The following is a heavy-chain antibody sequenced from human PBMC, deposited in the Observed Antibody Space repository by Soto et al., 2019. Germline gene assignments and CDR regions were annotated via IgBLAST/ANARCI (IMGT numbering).Heavy chain of an antibody. CDR1: GFTFSSYS. Sequence: GGSLRLSCAASGFTFSSYSMNWVRQAPGKGLEWVSSISSSSSYIYYADSVKGRLTISRDNAKNSLYLQMNSLRAEDTAVYYCAREGDDYYDSSGYYPDYYYYYGMDVWGQGTTVTVSS. CDR3: AREGDDYYDSSGYYPDYYYYYGMDV. D-gene: IGHD3-22*01. J-gene: IGHJ6*02. CDR2: ISSSSSYI. V-gene: IGHV3-21*01.